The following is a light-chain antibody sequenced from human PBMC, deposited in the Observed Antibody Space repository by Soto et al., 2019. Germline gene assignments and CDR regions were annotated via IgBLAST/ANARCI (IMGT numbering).Light chain of an antibody. V-gene: IGKV1-33*01. Sequence: DIQMTQSPSSLSASVGDRVTITCQASQDISNNLNWYHHKPGKAPKLLIYDASTLETGVPSRFSVIASGTDFTFTIISLQPEDSETYYGQQYGNLPITFGQGTRLEIK. J-gene: IGKJ5*01. CDR3: QQYGNLPIT. CDR2: DAS. CDR1: QDISNN.